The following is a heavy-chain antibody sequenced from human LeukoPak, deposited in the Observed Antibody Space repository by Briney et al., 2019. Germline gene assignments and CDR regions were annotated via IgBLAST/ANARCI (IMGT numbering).Heavy chain of an antibody. CDR2: IYYSGST. V-gene: IGHV4-59*08. CDR1: GGSISSYY. D-gene: IGHD3-9*01. CDR3: ARTNYDILTGYPRAFDI. Sequence: NPSETLSLTCTVSGGSISSYYWSWIRQPPGKGLEWIGYIYYSGSTNYNPSLKSRVTISVDTSKNQFSLKLSSVTAADTAVYYCARTNYDILTGYPRAFDIWGQGTMVTVSS. J-gene: IGHJ3*02.